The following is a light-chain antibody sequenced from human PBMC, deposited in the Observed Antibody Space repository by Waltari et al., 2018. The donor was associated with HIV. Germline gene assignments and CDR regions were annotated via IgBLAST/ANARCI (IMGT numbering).Light chain of an antibody. J-gene: IGLJ1*01. V-gene: IGLV1-40*01. CDR3: QSYDSSLSGYV. CDR1: SSNIGAGYD. CDR2: ANS. Sequence: QSVLTQPPSVSGAPGQRVTISCTGRSSNIGAGYDVHWYQQLPGTAPKHLIYANSNRPSGVPDRFSGSKSGTSASLAITGLQAEDEADYYCQSYDSSLSGYVFGTGTKVTVL.